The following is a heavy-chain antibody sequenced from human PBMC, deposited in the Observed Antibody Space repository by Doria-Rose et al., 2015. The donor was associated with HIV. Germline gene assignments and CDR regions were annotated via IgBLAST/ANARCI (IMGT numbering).Heavy chain of an antibody. CDR3: ARIKSSRWYHKYYFDF. Sequence: SGPVLVKPTETLTLTCTVSGVSLSSPGVGVSWIRQPPGKALEWLANIFSDDERSYKPSLKSRLTISRVTSKSQVVLTMTDMDPVDTATYYCARIKSSRWYHKYYFDFWGQGTLVIVSA. J-gene: IGHJ4*02. CDR1: GVSLSSPGVG. V-gene: IGHV2-26*01. D-gene: IGHD6-13*01. CDR2: IFSDDER.